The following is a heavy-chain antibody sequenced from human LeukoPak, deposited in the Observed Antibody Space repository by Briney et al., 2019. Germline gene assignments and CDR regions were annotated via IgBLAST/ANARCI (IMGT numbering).Heavy chain of an antibody. CDR3: AGGYGSGSYYNFGYNWFDP. CDR1: GFTFSSYW. J-gene: IGHJ5*02. Sequence: GGSLRLSCAASGFTFSSYWMSWVRQAPGKGLEWVANIKQDGSEKYYVDSEKGRFTISRDNAKNSLYLQMNSLRAEDTAVYYCAGGYGSGSYYNFGYNWFDPWGQGTLVTVSS. CDR2: IKQDGSEK. D-gene: IGHD3-10*01. V-gene: IGHV3-7*04.